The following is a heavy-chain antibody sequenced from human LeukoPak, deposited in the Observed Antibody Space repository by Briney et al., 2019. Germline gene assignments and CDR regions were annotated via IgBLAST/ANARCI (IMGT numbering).Heavy chain of an antibody. CDR1: GFTFSSYS. V-gene: IGHV3-48*01. J-gene: IGHJ6*02. Sequence: QPGGSLRLSCAASGFTFSSYSMNWVRQAPGKGLEWVSYISSSSSTIYYADSVKGRFTISRDNAKNSLYLQMNSLRAEDTAVYYCARDNYDFWSGYPYYGMDVWGQGTTVTVSS. CDR2: ISSSSSTI. CDR3: ARDNYDFWSGYPYYGMDV. D-gene: IGHD3-3*01.